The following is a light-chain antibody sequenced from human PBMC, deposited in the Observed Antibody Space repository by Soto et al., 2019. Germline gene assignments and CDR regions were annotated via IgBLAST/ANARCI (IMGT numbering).Light chain of an antibody. J-gene: IGKJ1*01. CDR3: LQYRNWPRT. V-gene: IGKV1-27*01. Sequence: DIQMTQSPSSLSASAGDRATITCRASLPVSNYLAWYQQKPGKIPSLLIYAASTWEAGIPARFSGSGSGTELPLTISSLQSEDFETYYCLQYRNWPRTFGQGTKVDIK. CDR2: AAS. CDR1: LPVSNY.